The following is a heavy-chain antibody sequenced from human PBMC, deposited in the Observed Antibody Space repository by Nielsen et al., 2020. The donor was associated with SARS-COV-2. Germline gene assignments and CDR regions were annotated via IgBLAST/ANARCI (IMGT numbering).Heavy chain of an antibody. J-gene: IGHJ6*02. CDR3: ARDGIAAAGTGWYYYYGMDV. CDR1: GFTFSSYS. CDR2: ISSSSSCI. V-gene: IGHV3-21*01. D-gene: IGHD6-13*01. Sequence: GGSLRLSCAASGFTFSSYSMNWVRQAPGKGLEWASSISSSSSCIYYADSVKGRFAISRDNAKNSLYLQMNSLRAEDTAVYYCARDGIAAAGTGWYYYYGMDVWGQGTTVTVSS.